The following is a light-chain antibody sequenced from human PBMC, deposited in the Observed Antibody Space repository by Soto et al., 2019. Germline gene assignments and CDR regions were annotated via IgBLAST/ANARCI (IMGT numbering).Light chain of an antibody. CDR3: NSYTSTQTLV. J-gene: IGLJ2*01. CDR1: SSDVGGYNH. CDR2: DVP. Sequence: QSVLTQPASVSGSPGQSITISCTGTSSDVGGYNHVSWYQQHPGKAPKLMIYDVPDRPSAVSNRFSGSKSGNTASLAISVLQAEDAADSCCNSYTSTQTLVFGGGTKLTVL. V-gene: IGLV2-14*03.